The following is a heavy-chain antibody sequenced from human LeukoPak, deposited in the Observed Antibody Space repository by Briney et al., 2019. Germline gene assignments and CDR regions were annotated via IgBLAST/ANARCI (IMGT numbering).Heavy chain of an antibody. CDR3: ARVRGPRSTPGIVGALRRSHAFDI. J-gene: IGHJ3*02. Sequence: GASVKVSCKASGYTFTSYGISWVRQAPGQGLEWMGWISAYNGNTNYAQKLQGRVTMTTDTSTSTAYMELRSLRSDDTAVYYCARVRGPRSTPGIVGALRRSHAFDIWGQGTMVTVSS. D-gene: IGHD1-26*01. CDR2: ISAYNGNT. V-gene: IGHV1-18*01. CDR1: GYTFTSYG.